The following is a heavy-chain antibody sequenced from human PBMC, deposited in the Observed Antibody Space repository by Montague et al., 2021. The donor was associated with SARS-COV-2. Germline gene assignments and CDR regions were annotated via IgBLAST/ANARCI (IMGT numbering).Heavy chain of an antibody. CDR1: GDSISTYNW. Sequence: SETLSLTCVVSGDSISTYNWWTWVRLPPGKGLEWVGDIYHTGSTKYEPSLKSRVSMSVDKSWYQFSLRLTSVTAADTAIYYRARRGSGRSDLAYWGQRTLVTVSS. CDR2: IYHTGST. D-gene: IGHD1-26*01. J-gene: IGHJ4*02. V-gene: IGHV4-4*02. CDR3: ARRGSGRSDLAY.